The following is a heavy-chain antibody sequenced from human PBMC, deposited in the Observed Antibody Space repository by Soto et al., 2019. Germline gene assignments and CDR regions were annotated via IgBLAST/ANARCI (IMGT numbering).Heavy chain of an antibody. Sequence: QVQLVESGGGVVQPGRSLRLSCAASGFTFSSYGMHWVRQAPGKGLEWVAVISYDGSNKYYADSVKGRFTISRDNSKNTVYLQMNSLRAEDTVVYYCAKDRKGGYYDFWSGYSDYWGQGTLVTVSS. CDR1: GFTFSSYG. D-gene: IGHD3-3*01. CDR3: AKDRKGGYYDFWSGYSDY. J-gene: IGHJ4*02. CDR2: ISYDGSNK. V-gene: IGHV3-30*18.